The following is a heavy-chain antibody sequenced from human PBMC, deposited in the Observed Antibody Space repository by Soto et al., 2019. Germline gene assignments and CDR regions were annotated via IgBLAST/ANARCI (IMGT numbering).Heavy chain of an antibody. D-gene: IGHD3-16*01. J-gene: IGHJ6*02. CDR1: GGFISNYY. CDR3: ARLKSFGTTPAGQNYHYGMDV. Sequence: PSETLSLTCTVSGGFISNYYWSWVRQSPGKGLEWIGYIYYSGTTNYNPSLKSRVTILLDMSKNQFSLRLRSVTAADTAVYYCARLKSFGTTPAGQNYHYGMDVWGQGTTVTVSS. CDR2: IYYSGTT. V-gene: IGHV4-59*01.